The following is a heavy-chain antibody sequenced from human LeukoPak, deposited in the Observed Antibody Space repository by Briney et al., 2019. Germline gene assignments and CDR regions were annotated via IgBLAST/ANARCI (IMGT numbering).Heavy chain of an antibody. CDR3: ARDIAAAGTLPY. V-gene: IGHV1-2*02. Sequence: ASVKVSCRASGYTFTGYYMHWVRQAPGQGLEWMGWINPNSGGTNYAQKFQGRVTMTRDTSISTAYMELSRLRSDDTAVYHCARDIAAAGTLPYWGQGTLVTVSS. CDR1: GYTFTGYY. D-gene: IGHD6-13*01. J-gene: IGHJ4*02. CDR2: INPNSGGT.